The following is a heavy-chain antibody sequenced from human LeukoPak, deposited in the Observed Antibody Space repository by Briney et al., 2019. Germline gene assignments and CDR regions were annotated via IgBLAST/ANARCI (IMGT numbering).Heavy chain of an antibody. D-gene: IGHD2-2*01. J-gene: IGHJ3*02. CDR1: GFIFSNYW. CDR2: IKQDGSER. Sequence: PGGSLRLSCAASGFIFSNYWMTWVRQAPGKGLEWVANIKQDGSERYYVNSVKGRFTISRDNAKNSLYLQMNSLRAEDTAVYYCASRYCSSTSCYPRDAFDIWGQGTMVTVSS. V-gene: IGHV3-7*01. CDR3: ASRYCSSTSCYPRDAFDI.